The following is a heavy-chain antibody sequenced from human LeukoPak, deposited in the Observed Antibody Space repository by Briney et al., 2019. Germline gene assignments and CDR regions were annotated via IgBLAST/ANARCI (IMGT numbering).Heavy chain of an antibody. D-gene: IGHD3-22*01. V-gene: IGHV3-48*04. CDR3: AGPHYYDSSGFSH. CDR1: GFTFSSYG. Sequence: GGSLRLSCAASGFTFSSYGMTWVRQAPGKGLEWVSYISSSGSTIYYADSVKGRFTISRDNAKNSLYLQMNSLRAEDTAVYYCAGPHYYDSSGFSHWGQGTLVTVSS. CDR2: ISSSGSTI. J-gene: IGHJ4*02.